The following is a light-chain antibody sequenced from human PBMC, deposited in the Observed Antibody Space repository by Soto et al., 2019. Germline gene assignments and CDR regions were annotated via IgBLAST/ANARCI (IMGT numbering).Light chain of an antibody. CDR2: AAS. CDR3: QQDYSYPRT. V-gene: IGKV1-8*01. CDR1: QGISSY. Sequence: AIRMTQSPSSFSASTGDRVTITCRASQGISSYVAWYQQKPGKAPKLLIYAASTLQTGVPSRFSGSGSGADFTLTISCLQSEDFATYYCQQDYSYPRTFGQGTKVEIK. J-gene: IGKJ1*01.